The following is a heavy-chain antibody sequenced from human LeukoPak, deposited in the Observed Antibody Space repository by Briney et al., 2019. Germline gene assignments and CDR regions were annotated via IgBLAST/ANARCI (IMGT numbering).Heavy chain of an antibody. J-gene: IGHJ3*02. Sequence: SETLSLTCTVSGGSISSGGYYWSWIRQHPGKGLEWIGYIYYSGSTYYNPSLKSRVTISVDTPKNQFSLKLSSVTAADTAVYYCARDWEYYDSSGSHGPNDAFDIWGQGTMVTVSS. CDR2: IYYSGST. CDR1: GGSISSGGYY. D-gene: IGHD3-22*01. CDR3: ARDWEYYDSSGSHGPNDAFDI. V-gene: IGHV4-31*03.